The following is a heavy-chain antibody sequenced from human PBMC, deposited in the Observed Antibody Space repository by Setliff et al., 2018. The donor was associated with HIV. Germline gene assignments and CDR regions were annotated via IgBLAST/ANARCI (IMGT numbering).Heavy chain of an antibody. V-gene: IGHV4-39*07. CDR2: MYYSGST. D-gene: IGHD3-10*01. CDR3: AKDRRYYYGSGSYAAET. CDR1: GGSVSSGSYY. J-gene: IGHJ5*02. Sequence: SETLSLTCTVSGGSVSSGSYYWGWIRQPPGKGLEWIGSMYYSGSTNYNPSLKSRVTISVDTSKNQFSLKLSSVTAADTAVYYCAKDRRYYYGSGSYAAETWGQGTLVTVSS.